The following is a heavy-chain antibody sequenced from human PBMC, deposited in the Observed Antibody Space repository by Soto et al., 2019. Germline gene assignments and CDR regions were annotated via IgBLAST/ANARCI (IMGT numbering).Heavy chain of an antibody. J-gene: IGHJ6*02. CDR1: GFTFSSYG. Sequence: GGSLRLSCAASGFTFSSYGMHWVRQAPGKGLEWVAVISYDGSNKYYADSVKGRFTISRDNSKNTLYLQMNSLRAEDTAVYYCAKDRSSSWYFRSYYYYYGMDVWGQGTTVTVSS. CDR3: AKDRSSSWYFRSYYYYYGMDV. CDR2: ISYDGSNK. D-gene: IGHD6-13*01. V-gene: IGHV3-30*18.